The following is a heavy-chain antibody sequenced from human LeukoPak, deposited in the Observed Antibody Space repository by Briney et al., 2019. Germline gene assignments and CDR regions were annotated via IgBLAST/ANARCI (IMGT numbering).Heavy chain of an antibody. CDR2: IIPIFGTA. V-gene: IGHV1-69*05. CDR3: ARERPEMATPFDY. CDR1: GGTFSSYA. J-gene: IGHJ4*02. D-gene: IGHD5-24*01. Sequence: SVKVSCKASGGTFSSYAISWVRQAPGQGLEWMGRIIPIFGTANYAQKFQGRVTITTDESTSTAYMELSSLRSEDTAVYYCARERPEMATPFDYWGQGTLVTVSS.